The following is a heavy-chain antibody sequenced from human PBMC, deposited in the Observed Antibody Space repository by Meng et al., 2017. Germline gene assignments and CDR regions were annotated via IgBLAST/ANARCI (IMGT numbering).Heavy chain of an antibody. Sequence: QVQLVQSGSEFKKPGASVEVSCKASGYTFTSYAMNWVRQAPGQGLEWMGWINTNTGNPTYAQGFTGRFVFSLDASVSTAYLQISSLKAEDTAVYYCARSDFDSSGYLYYFDYWGPGTLVTVSS. J-gene: IGHJ4*02. CDR3: ARSDFDSSGYLYYFDY. CDR1: GYTFTSYA. V-gene: IGHV7-4-1*02. D-gene: IGHD3-22*01. CDR2: INTNTGNP.